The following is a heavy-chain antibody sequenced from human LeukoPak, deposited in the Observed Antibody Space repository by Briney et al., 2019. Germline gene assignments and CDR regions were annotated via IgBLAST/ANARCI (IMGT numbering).Heavy chain of an antibody. D-gene: IGHD4-23*01. Sequence: ASVKVSCKASGGSFGSYAINWVRQAPGQGLEWMGGIIPIFGKANYAQKFQDRVAITAVESMSTVYMELSSLRSEDTAVYYCARGWLAETTVVTPYNYWGQGTLVTVSS. J-gene: IGHJ4*02. CDR3: ARGWLAETTVVTPYNY. V-gene: IGHV1-69*01. CDR1: GGSFGSYA. CDR2: IIPIFGKA.